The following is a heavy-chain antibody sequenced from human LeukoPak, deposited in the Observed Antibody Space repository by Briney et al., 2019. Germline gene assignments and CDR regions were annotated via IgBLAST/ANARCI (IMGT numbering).Heavy chain of an antibody. J-gene: IGHJ3*02. CDR3: ARGEFRFGELFSQAFDI. Sequence: GGSLRLSCAASGFTFSSYWMHWVRQAPGKGLVWVSRINTDGTTTTYADSVKGRFTISRDNAKNTLYLQMNSLRAEDTAVYYCARGEFRFGELFSQAFDIWGQGTMVTVSS. D-gene: IGHD3-10*01. V-gene: IGHV3-74*01. CDR2: INTDGTTT. CDR1: GFTFSSYW.